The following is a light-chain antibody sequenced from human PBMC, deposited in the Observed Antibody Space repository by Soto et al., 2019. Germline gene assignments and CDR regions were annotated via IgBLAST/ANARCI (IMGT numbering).Light chain of an antibody. Sequence: ERVMTQSPATLSVSPGGRATLSCRASQSISSNLAWYQQKPGQAPRLLIYGASTRATGIPARFSGSGSGTEFTLTISSLQSEDFAVYYCQQYNNWPFTFGPGTKVDIK. CDR2: GAS. J-gene: IGKJ3*01. CDR3: QQYNNWPFT. V-gene: IGKV3-15*01. CDR1: QSISSN.